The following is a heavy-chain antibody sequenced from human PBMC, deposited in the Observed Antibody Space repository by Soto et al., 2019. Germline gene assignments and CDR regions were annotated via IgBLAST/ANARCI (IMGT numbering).Heavy chain of an antibody. CDR1: GYSFTSYW. D-gene: IGHD6-6*01. CDR3: ARWYSSSGYYYYGMDV. V-gene: IGHV5-51*01. J-gene: IGHJ6*02. CDR2: IYPGDSDT. Sequence: GESLKISCKGSGYSFTSYWIGWLRQMPGKGLEWMGIIYPGDSDTRYSPSFQGQVTISADKSISTAYLQWSSLKASDTAMYYCARWYSSSGYYYYGMDVWGQGTTVTVSS.